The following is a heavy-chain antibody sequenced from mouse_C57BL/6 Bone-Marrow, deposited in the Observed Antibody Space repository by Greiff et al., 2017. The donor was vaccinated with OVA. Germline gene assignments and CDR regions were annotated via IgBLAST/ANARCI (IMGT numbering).Heavy chain of an antibody. CDR1: GYAFSSYW. Sequence: QVQLKQSGAELVKPGASVEISCKASGYAFSSYWMNWVKQRPGKGLEWVGQIYPGDGDTNYNGKLKGKGTLTADKSSSKAYMHLISLTSENSSFYFCARGYFWGQGTTLTVSS. V-gene: IGHV1-80*01. J-gene: IGHJ2*01. CDR3: ARGYF. CDR2: IYPGDGDT.